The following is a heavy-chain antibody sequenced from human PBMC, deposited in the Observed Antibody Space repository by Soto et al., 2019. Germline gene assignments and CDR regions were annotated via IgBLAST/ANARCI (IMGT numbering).Heavy chain of an antibody. CDR1: GFVFSDYA. CDR2: ISAGGSGI. D-gene: IGHD2-2*01. V-gene: IGHV3-23*01. J-gene: IGHJ4*02. Sequence: EVQLLDSGGGWVQPGGSLRLSCVASGFVFSDYAMSWVRQAPGKGLEWVSAISAGGSGIYYADSGKGRFTVSRVNSKNPLYLQITTLSPEDPAIYYCASVPTWCGSTSCYTEGFDSWGQGTLVTVSS. CDR3: ASVPTWCGSTSCYTEGFDS.